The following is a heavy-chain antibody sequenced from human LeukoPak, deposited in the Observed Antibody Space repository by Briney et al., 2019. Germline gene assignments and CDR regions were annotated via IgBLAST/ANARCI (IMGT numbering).Heavy chain of an antibody. J-gene: IGHJ5*02. D-gene: IGHD6-13*01. V-gene: IGHV3-21*01. CDR2: ISSSSSYI. Sequence: GGSLRLSSAASGFTFSSYSMNWVRQAPGKGLEWVSSISSSSSYIYYADSVKGRFTISRDNAKNSLYLQMNSLRAEDTAVYYCARDGVVAAAGGWFDPWGQGTLVTVSS. CDR3: ARDGVVAAAGGWFDP. CDR1: GFTFSSYS.